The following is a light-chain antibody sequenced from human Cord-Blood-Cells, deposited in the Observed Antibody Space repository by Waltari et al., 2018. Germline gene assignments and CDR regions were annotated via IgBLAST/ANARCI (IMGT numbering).Light chain of an antibody. CDR3: QHRSYWPLT. CDR1: QSVSSY. Sequence: EIVLTQSPATLSLSPGERATLSCRASQSVSSYLAWYKQKPGQAPRLLIYDASNRATGVPARFSGSGSGTDFTLTVSSLEPEDFAVYYCQHRSYWPLTFGGGTKLEIK. V-gene: IGKV3-11*01. J-gene: IGKJ4*01. CDR2: DAS.